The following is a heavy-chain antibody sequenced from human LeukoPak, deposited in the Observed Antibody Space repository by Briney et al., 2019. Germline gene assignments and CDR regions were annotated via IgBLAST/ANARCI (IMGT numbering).Heavy chain of an antibody. J-gene: IGHJ4*02. CDR3: ARAGSSSRLDY. V-gene: IGHV3-74*01. CDR2: INSDGSST. CDR1: GFTFSSYW. D-gene: IGHD6-6*01. Sequence: SGGSLRLSCAASGFTFSSYWMHWVRQAPGKGLVWVSRINSDGSSTSYADSVKGRFTISRDNAKNTLYPQMNSLRAEDTAVYYCARAGSSSRLDYWGQGTLVTVSS.